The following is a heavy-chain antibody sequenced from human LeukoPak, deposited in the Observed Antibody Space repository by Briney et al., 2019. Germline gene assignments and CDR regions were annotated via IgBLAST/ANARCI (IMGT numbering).Heavy chain of an antibody. CDR1: GGSISSYY. Sequence: SETLFLTCTVSGGSISSYYWSWIRQPAGKGLEWIGRIYTSGSTNYNPSLKSRVTMSVDTSKNQFSLKLSSVTAADTAVYYCARDLSIAVAGTDLAFDIWGQGTMVTVSS. D-gene: IGHD6-19*01. J-gene: IGHJ3*02. V-gene: IGHV4-4*07. CDR3: ARDLSIAVAGTDLAFDI. CDR2: IYTSGST.